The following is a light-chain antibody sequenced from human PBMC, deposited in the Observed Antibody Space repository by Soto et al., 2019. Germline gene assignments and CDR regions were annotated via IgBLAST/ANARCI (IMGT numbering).Light chain of an antibody. CDR1: SGDIGSYNR. CDR2: EVT. J-gene: IGLJ1*01. V-gene: IGLV2-14*01. CDR3: SSYTSASTLA. Sequence: QSVLTQPASVSGSPGQSITISCTGTSGDIGSYNRVSWYQQHPGKAPKLIIYEVTDRPSGVSNRFSGSKSGNTASLTISGLQAEDEADYYCSSYTSASTLAFGTGTKVTVL.